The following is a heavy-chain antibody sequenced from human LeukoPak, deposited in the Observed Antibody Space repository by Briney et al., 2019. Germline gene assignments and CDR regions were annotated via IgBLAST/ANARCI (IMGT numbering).Heavy chain of an antibody. V-gene: IGHV3-7*01. CDR2: IMYDGSEK. CDR3: ASEQWLVRGIDY. J-gene: IGHJ4*02. D-gene: IGHD6-19*01. CDR1: GVTPSAYR. Sequence: RGCLRLSRAASGVTPSAYRMRWVSDAPGEGLGRVANIMYDGSEKYYLDSVKGRFTISRDNAKNSLYLQMNSLRAEDTAVYYCASEQWLVRGIDYWGRGTLVTVS.